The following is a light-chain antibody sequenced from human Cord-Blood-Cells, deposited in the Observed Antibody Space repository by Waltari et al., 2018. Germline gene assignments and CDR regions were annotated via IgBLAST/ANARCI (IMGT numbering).Light chain of an antibody. CDR1: HRYFGCFYF. J-gene: IGLJ1*01. CDR3: CSYAGSYTYV. V-gene: IGLV2-11*01. Sequence: QAALTQPRPGVGSPGKAVTIPRPGTHRYFGCFYFVSWYQQHPGKAPKPKIYDVSKRPSGVPDRFSGSKSGNTASLTISGLQAEDEADYYCCSYAGSYTYVFGTGTKVTVL. CDR2: DVS.